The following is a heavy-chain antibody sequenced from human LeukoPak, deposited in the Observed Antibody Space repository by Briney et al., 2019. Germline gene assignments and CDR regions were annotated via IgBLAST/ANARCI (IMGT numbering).Heavy chain of an antibody. CDR1: GGSISSYY. J-gene: IGHJ3*02. Sequence: ASETLSLTCTVSGGSISSYYWSWIRQPPGKGLEWIGYIYYSGSTNYNPSLKSRVTISVDTSKNQFSLKLSSVTAADTAVYYCARGTPHAGWELQDAFDIWGQGTMVTVSS. D-gene: IGHD2-15*01. V-gene: IGHV4-59*12. CDR3: ARGTPHAGWELQDAFDI. CDR2: IYYSGST.